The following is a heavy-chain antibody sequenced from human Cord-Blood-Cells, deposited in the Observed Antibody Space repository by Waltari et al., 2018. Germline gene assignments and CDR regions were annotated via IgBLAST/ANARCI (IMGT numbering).Heavy chain of an antibody. CDR1: GGSFSGYY. D-gene: IGHD2-21*01. V-gene: IGHV4-34*01. J-gene: IGHJ5*02. CDR3: ARAVRLALLVNNWCDP. CDR2: LTHSGST. Sequence: QVQLQQWGAGLLKPSETLSLTCAVYGGSFSGYYWSWIRQPPGKGLEWIGELTHSGSTNYNPSRKSRVTISVDTSKDQFSLKLSSVTAADTAVYYCARAVRLALLVNNWCDPWGQGTLVTVSS.